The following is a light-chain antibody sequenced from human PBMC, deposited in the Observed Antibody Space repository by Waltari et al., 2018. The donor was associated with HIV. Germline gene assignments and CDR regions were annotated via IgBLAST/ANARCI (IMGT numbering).Light chain of an antibody. CDR3: GTWDSSLVGWV. CDR2: VNS. Sequence: QSVLTQPPSVSAAPGQNVPISSPGRRSHICRNYVSWYQQLPVAAPKLLIFVNSERPSGIPDRFSGSKSGTSGTLGITGLQTGDEAVYYCGTWDSSLVGWVFGGGTKLAVL. CDR1: RSHICRNY. V-gene: IGLV1-51*01. J-gene: IGLJ3*02.